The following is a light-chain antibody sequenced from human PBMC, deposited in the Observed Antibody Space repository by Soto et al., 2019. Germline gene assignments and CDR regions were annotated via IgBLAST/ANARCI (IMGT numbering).Light chain of an antibody. J-gene: IGKJ1*01. Sequence: ENVLTQSPGTLSLSPGERATLSCRASQSVSSYSLAWYQQKPGQAPRLVMYGTSNRATGIPDRFSGSGSGTDFTLTISRLEPEDFAVYYCQQRSKMPLKFGHGTKVDIK. CDR2: GTS. CDR1: QSVSSYS. CDR3: QQRSKMPLK. V-gene: IGKV3D-20*02.